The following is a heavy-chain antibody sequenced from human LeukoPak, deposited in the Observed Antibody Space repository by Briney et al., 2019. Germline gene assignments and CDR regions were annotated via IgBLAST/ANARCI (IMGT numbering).Heavy chain of an antibody. V-gene: IGHV1-69*05. CDR1: GGTFSSYA. J-gene: IGHJ4*02. Sequence: SVKVSCKASGGTFSSYAISWVRQAPGQGLEWMGGIIPIFGTANYAQKFQGRVTITTDESTSTAYMELSSLRSEDTAVYYCASGGYYRNYFDYWGQGTLVTVSS. CDR2: IIPIFGTA. CDR3: ASGGYYRNYFDY. D-gene: IGHD3-3*01.